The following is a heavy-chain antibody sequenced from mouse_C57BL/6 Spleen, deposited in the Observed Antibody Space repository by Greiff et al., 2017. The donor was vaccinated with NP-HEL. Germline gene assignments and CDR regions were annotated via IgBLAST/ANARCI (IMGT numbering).Heavy chain of an antibody. CDR1: GFTFSSYA. D-gene: IGHD2-5*01. J-gene: IGHJ2*01. CDR2: ISDGGSYT. CDR3: ARDSKQYFDY. V-gene: IGHV5-4*01. Sequence: EVMLVESGGGLVKPGGSLKLSCAASGFTFSSYAMSWVRQTPEKRLEWVATISDGGSYTYYPDNVKGRFTISRDNAKNNLYLQMSHLKSEDTAMYYCARDSKQYFDYWGQGTTLTVSS.